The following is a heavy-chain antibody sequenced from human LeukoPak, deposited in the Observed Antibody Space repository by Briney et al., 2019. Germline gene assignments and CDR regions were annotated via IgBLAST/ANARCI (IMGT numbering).Heavy chain of an antibody. CDR3: ARGGDILTGYGFDY. CDR2: IIPIFGTA. V-gene: IGHV1-69*13. Sequence: SVKVSCKASGGTFSSYAISWVRQAPGQGLEWMGGIIPIFGTANYAQKFQGRVTITADESTSTAYMELSSLRSEGTAVYYCARGGDILTGYGFDYWGQGTLVTVSS. CDR1: GGTFSSYA. D-gene: IGHD3-9*01. J-gene: IGHJ4*02.